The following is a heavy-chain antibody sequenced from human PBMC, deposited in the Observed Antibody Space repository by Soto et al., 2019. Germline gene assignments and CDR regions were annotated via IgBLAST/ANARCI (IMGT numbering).Heavy chain of an antibody. CDR3: ARDQGVAAAGITWFDT. Sequence: XETLSLTCTVAGSSINSYHWSWIRQPAGKGLEWIGHIHSSGSTNYNPSLKSRVTMSVDTSKNQFSLRLMSLTAADTAVYYCARDQGVAAAGITWFDTWGQGSLVTVPQ. CDR2: IHSSGST. V-gene: IGHV4-4*07. J-gene: IGHJ5*02. CDR1: GSSINSYH. D-gene: IGHD6-13*01.